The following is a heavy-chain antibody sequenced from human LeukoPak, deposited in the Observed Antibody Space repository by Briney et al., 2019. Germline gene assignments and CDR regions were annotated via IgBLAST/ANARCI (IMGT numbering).Heavy chain of an antibody. D-gene: IGHD2-15*01. J-gene: IGHJ4*02. V-gene: IGHV3-23*01. CDR2: ISSSSTYI. Sequence: GGSLRLSCAASGFTFTSYAMSWGRQAPGKGLEWVSCISSSSTYIYYADSVRGRFAISRDNSKNTLYLQMNSLRAEDTATYYCAKDYVVVVAANYFDYWGQGTLVTVSS. CDR3: AKDYVVVVAANYFDY. CDR1: GFTFTSYA.